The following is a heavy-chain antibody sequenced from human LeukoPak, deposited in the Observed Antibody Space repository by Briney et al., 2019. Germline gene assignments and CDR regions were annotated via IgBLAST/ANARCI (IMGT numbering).Heavy chain of an antibody. V-gene: IGHV1-46*01. CDR1: GYTFTSYY. Sequence: ASVKVSCKASGYTFTSYYMHWVRQAPGQGLEWMGIINPNAGTTSYAQKFQGRVTVTRDTSTSTVYMELSSLGSEDTAVYYCARDLPGGFGAFDIWGQGTMVTVSS. J-gene: IGHJ3*02. CDR3: ARDLPGGFGAFDI. D-gene: IGHD3-10*01. CDR2: INPNAGTT.